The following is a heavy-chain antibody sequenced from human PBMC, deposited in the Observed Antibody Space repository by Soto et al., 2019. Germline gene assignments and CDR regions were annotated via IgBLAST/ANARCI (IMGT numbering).Heavy chain of an antibody. D-gene: IGHD3-10*01. J-gene: IGHJ4*02. V-gene: IGHV3-21*01. Sequence: EVQLVESGGGLVKPGGSLRLSCAASGFTFSSYSMNWVRQAPGKGLEWVSFISSSSSSIYYADSVKGRFTISRDNAKNSLFLQMNSLRVEGTAVYYCARPLVRGVLSAYYFDSWGQGTLVTVSS. CDR1: GFTFSSYS. CDR2: ISSSSSSI. CDR3: ARPLVRGVLSAYYFDS.